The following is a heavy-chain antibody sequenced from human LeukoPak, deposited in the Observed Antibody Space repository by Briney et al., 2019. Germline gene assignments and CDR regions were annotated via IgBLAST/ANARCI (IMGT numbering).Heavy chain of an antibody. J-gene: IGHJ6*03. CDR1: GGTFSSYA. Sequence: GASVKVSCKASGGTFSSYAISWVRQAPGQGLEWMGGIIPIFGTANYAQKFQGRVTITADKSTSTAYVELSSLRSEDTAVYYCARDPMTTVTTLGVYYMDVWGKGTTVIVSS. D-gene: IGHD4-17*01. CDR3: ARDPMTTVTTLGVYYMDV. V-gene: IGHV1-69*06. CDR2: IIPIFGTA.